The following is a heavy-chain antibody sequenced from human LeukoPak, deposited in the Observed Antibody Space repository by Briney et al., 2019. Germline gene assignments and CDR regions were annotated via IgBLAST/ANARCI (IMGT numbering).Heavy chain of an antibody. Sequence: GGSLRLSCAASGFTFSSYAMSWVRQAPGKGLEWVSAISGRGGSTYYADSVKGRFTISRDNSKNTLYLQMNSLRAEDTAVYHCAKGANWDPGVDYWGQGTLVTVSS. J-gene: IGHJ4*02. CDR2: ISGRGGST. CDR3: AKGANWDPGVDY. D-gene: IGHD7-27*01. CDR1: GFTFSSYA. V-gene: IGHV3-23*01.